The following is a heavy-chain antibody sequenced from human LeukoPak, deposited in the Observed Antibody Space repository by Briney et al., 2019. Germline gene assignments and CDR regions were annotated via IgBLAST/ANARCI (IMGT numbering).Heavy chain of an antibody. CDR1: GYSFISYW. CDR3: ARAPEPTYCGGDCSPYNWFDP. Sequence: GESLKISCKGSGYSFISYWIGWVRQMPGKGLEWMGIIYPGDSDTRYSPSFQGQVTISADKSISTAYLQWSSLKASDTAMYYCARAPEPTYCGGDCSPYNWFDPWGQGTLVTVSS. D-gene: IGHD2-21*02. V-gene: IGHV5-51*01. CDR2: IYPGDSDT. J-gene: IGHJ5*02.